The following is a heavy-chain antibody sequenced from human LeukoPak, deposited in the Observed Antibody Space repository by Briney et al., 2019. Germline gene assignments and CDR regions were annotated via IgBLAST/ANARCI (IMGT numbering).Heavy chain of an antibody. J-gene: IGHJ4*02. V-gene: IGHV1-2*02. CDR2: INPNSGGT. Sequence: ASVKVSCKASRYTFTGYYIHWVRQAPGQGLEWMGWINPNSGGTNYAQKFQGRVTMTRDTSISTAYMELSRLRSDDTAVYYCARVGCGGDCYRFDYWGQGTLVTVSS. CDR1: RYTFTGYY. D-gene: IGHD2-21*02. CDR3: ARVGCGGDCYRFDY.